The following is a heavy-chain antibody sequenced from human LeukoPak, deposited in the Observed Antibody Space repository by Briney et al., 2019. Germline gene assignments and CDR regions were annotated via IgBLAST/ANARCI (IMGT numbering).Heavy chain of an antibody. Sequence: ASVKVSCKASGYTFTGYYMHWVRQAPGQGLEWMGWINPNSGGTNYAQKFQGRVTMTRDTSISTAYMELSRLRSDDTAVYYCARAGSTMIVVVITDGFDFWGQGTLVTVSS. J-gene: IGHJ4*02. D-gene: IGHD3-22*01. CDR3: ARAGSTMIVVVITDGFDF. CDR1: GYTFTGYY. CDR2: INPNSGGT. V-gene: IGHV1-2*02.